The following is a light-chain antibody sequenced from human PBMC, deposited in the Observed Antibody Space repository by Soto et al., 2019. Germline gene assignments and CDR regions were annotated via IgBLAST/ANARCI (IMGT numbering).Light chain of an antibody. CDR2: GAS. J-gene: IGKJ1*01. CDR1: QSVSTS. Sequence: EIVMTQSPAALSVSPGETATLSCRASQSVSTSLAWYQQKPGQAPRLLISGASTRATGVPARFSGSGSETEFTLTISSLQSEDFAVYYCQQYNNWWTFGQGTNVEIK. V-gene: IGKV3-15*01. CDR3: QQYNNWWT.